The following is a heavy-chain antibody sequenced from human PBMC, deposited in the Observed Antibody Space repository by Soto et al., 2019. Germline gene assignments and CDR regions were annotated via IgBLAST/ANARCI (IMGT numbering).Heavy chain of an antibody. J-gene: IGHJ5*02. Sequence: SETLSLTCTVSGGSISSYYWSWIRQSPGKGLEWIGYIYYSGSTNYNPSLKSRVTMSVDTSKRHFSLKLSSVTAADTAVYYCARFAAVRGVIITDRFDPWGQGTLVTVSS. CDR2: IYYSGST. CDR3: ARFAAVRGVIITDRFDP. CDR1: GGSISSYY. V-gene: IGHV4-59*12. D-gene: IGHD3-10*01.